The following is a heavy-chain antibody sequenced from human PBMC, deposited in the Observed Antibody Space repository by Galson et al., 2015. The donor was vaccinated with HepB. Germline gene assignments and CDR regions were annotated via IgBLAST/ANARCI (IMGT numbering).Heavy chain of an antibody. CDR3: AKDSTKGSYSSGWPDWYFDL. D-gene: IGHD6-19*01. Sequence: SLRLSCAASGLTFSSYGMHWVRQAPGKGLEWVAVMSFDGSNKYSADSVKGRFTISRDNSENTLYLQMNSLRPEDTAVYYCAKDSTKGSYSSGWPDWYFDLWGRGTLVTVSS. CDR2: MSFDGSNK. J-gene: IGHJ2*01. V-gene: IGHV3-30*18. CDR1: GLTFSSYG.